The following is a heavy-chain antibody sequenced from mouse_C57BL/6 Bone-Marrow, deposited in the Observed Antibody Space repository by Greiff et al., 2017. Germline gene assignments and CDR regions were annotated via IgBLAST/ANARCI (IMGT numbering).Heavy chain of an antibody. J-gene: IGHJ1*03. Sequence: VKLMESGAELARPGASVKLSCKASGYTFTSYGISWVKQRTGQGLEWIGEIYPRSGNTYYNEKFKGKATLTADKSSSTAYMELRSLTSEDSAVYFCGSPPYYYGKGNWYFDVWGTGTTVTVSS. CDR3: GSPPYYYGKGNWYFDV. V-gene: IGHV1-81*01. CDR2: IYPRSGNT. CDR1: GYTFTSYG. D-gene: IGHD1-1*01.